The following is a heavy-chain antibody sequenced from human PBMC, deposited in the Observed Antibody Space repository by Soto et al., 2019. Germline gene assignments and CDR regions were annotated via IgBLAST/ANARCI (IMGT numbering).Heavy chain of an antibody. CDR1: GFSFSSYA. D-gene: IGHD1-1*01. V-gene: IGHV3-23*01. Sequence: EVQLLESGGGLVQPGGSLRLSCAASGFSFSSYAMNWVRQAPGKGLEWVSVISGSGDSTYYADSVKGRFTISRDNSKHTLYLQMNSLRAEDTAVYYFEKRATGTYFDYWGQGTLVTVSS. CDR3: EKRATGTYFDY. J-gene: IGHJ4*02. CDR2: ISGSGDST.